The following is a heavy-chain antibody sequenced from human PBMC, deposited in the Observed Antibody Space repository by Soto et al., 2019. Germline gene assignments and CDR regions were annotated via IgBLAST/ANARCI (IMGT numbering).Heavy chain of an antibody. D-gene: IGHD6-19*01. J-gene: IGHJ6*02. CDR1: GFTFSSYW. CDR2: INSDGSST. V-gene: IGHV3-74*01. Sequence: EVQLVESGGGLVQPGGSLRLSCAASGFTFSSYWMHWVRQAPGKGLVWVSRINSDGSSTSYADSVKGRFTISRDNAKNPLYLQMNSLRAEDTALYYCASEGIAVAVPVYGMDVWGQGTTVTVSS. CDR3: ASEGIAVAVPVYGMDV.